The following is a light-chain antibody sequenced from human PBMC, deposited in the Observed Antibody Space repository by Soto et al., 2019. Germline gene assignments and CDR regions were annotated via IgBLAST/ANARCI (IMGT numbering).Light chain of an antibody. J-gene: IGLJ2*01. Sequence: QSALTQPASLSGSPGQSITISCTGTSADIGSFNLVSWYQQFPGEVPKLIIYESYKRPSGISPRFSGSRSDNTASLTVSGLQAEDEADYYCCCFAGSNTYIFGGGTKLTVL. CDR2: ESY. V-gene: IGLV2-23*01. CDR3: CCFAGSNTYI. CDR1: SADIGSFNL.